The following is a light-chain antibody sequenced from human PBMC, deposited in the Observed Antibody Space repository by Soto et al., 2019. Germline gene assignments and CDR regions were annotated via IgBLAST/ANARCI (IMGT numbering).Light chain of an antibody. V-gene: IGKV2-40*01. CDR1: QTLLDSGDGNTY. J-gene: IGKJ1*01. CDR3: MQSKKFPWT. CDR2: GIS. Sequence: DIVMTQTPLSLPVTPGEPASISCRSSQTLLDSGDGNTYLDWYLQKPGQSPQLLIYGISSRASGVPDRFSGSGSGTDFTLKISRVEAGDVGVFYCMQSKKFPWTLGQGTKVDIK.